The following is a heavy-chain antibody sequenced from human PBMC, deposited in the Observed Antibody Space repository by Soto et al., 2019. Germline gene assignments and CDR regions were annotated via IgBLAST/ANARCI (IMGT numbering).Heavy chain of an antibody. Sequence: EVQLLESGGGLVQPGGSLRLSCAASGFTFSSYAMSWVRQAPGKGLEWGSAISGSGGSTYYADSVKGRFTISRDNSTNTLELQMNSLRAEDTAVYYCAKDGTYYYDSSGPTRDAFDIWGQGTMVTVSS. V-gene: IGHV3-23*01. D-gene: IGHD3-22*01. J-gene: IGHJ3*02. CDR2: ISGSGGST. CDR1: GFTFSSYA. CDR3: AKDGTYYYDSSGPTRDAFDI.